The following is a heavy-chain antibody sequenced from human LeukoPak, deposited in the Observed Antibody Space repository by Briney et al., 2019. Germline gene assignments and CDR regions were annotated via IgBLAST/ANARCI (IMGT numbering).Heavy chain of an antibody. D-gene: IGHD4-17*01. J-gene: IGHJ2*01. CDR2: ISASGGRT. CDR1: EFIFSNYS. CDR3: AKVAPLGDGDYWYFDL. V-gene: IGHV3-23*01. Sequence: GGSLRLSCVASEFIFSNYSMSWVRQAPGKGLEWVSAISASGGRTNYADSVKGRFTISRDNSKNTLYLQMNSLRAEDTAIYYCAKVAPLGDGDYWYFDLWGRGTLVTVSS.